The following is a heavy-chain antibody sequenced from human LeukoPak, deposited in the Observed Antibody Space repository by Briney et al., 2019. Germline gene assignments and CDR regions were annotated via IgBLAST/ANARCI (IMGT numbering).Heavy chain of an antibody. V-gene: IGHV1-18*01. CDR3: ARGKSAEADY. CDR2: INADNGNT. Sequence: GASVKVSCKASGYTFTSTGIRWVPQGPGQGLGWMGWINADNGNTNYAQKLQGRVTMTTDTSTSTAYMELRSLRADDTAVYYCARGKSAEADYWGQGTLVTVSS. CDR1: GYTFTSTG. J-gene: IGHJ4*02.